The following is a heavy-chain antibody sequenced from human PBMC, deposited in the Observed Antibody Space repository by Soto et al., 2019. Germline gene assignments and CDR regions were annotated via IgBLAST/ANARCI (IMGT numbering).Heavy chain of an antibody. J-gene: IGHJ3*01. CDR2: ISYSEST. CDR3: ARRVDISDWVSTIHDAFDL. D-gene: IGHD6-19*01. Sequence: SETLSLTCTVSGASISSGYSYWGWLRQPPGMGLEWIGTISYSESTYYNPSLKSRLTMSLDTSRSQFSLKVTSVSAADTAVYYCARRVDISDWVSTIHDAFDLWGQGTMVTVSS. CDR1: GASISSGYSY. V-gene: IGHV4-39*01.